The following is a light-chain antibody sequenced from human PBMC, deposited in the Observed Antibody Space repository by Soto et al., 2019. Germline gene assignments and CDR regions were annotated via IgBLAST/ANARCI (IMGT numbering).Light chain of an antibody. CDR3: SSYTSSSTRV. J-gene: IGLJ3*02. CDR1: SSDVGGYNY. CDR2: EVS. Sequence: QSALTQPASVSGSPGQSITISCTGTSSDVGGYNYVSWYQQHPGKAPKLMIYEVSNWPSGVSNRFSGSKSGNPASLTISGLQAEDEADYYCSSYTSSSTRVLGGGTKVTVL. V-gene: IGLV2-14*01.